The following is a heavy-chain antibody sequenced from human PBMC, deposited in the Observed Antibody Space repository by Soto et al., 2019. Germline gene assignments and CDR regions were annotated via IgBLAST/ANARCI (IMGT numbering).Heavy chain of an antibody. V-gene: IGHV3-23*01. CDR1: GFTFNNYA. J-gene: IGHJ6*02. CDR3: AKDRRYCTNGVCRAGMDV. D-gene: IGHD2-8*01. CDR2: ISGTGGTT. Sequence: GGSLRLSCTASGFTFNNYAMSWVRQAPGKGLEWVSSISGTGGTTYFLDSVKGRFTISRDNSKNTLYLQMNSLSAEDKAVYYCAKDRRYCTNGVCRAGMDVWGQGTTVTVSS.